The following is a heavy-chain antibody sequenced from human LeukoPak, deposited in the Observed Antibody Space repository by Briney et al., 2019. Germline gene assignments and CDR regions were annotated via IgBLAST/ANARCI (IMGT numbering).Heavy chain of an antibody. Sequence: LTGGSLRLSCEASGLSFGDYTMHWVRQAPGKGLEWVSLISRNGAATKYADSMKGRFTISRDNSKNTLYLHINSLRAEDTAVYYCAKDNPLDYWGQGTLVIVSS. CDR1: GLSFGDYT. CDR3: AKDNPLDY. CDR2: ISRNGAAT. J-gene: IGHJ4*02. V-gene: IGHV3-43*01.